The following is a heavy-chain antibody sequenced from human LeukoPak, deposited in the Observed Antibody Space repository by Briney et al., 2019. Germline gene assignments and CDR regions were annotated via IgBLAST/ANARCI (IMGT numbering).Heavy chain of an antibody. J-gene: IGHJ3*02. D-gene: IGHD3-22*01. CDR1: GFTFSSYA. CDR3: AKDPFNYYDSSGADDAFDI. CDR2: ISGSGGST. V-gene: IGHV3-23*01. Sequence: GGSLRLSCAASGFTFSSYAMSWVRRAPGKGLEWVSAISGSGGSTYYADSVKGRFTISRDNSKNTLYLQMNSLRAEDTAVYYCAKDPFNYYDSSGADDAFDIWGQGTMVTVSS.